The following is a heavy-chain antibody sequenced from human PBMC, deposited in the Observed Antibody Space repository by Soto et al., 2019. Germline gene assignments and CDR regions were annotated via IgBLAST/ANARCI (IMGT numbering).Heavy chain of an antibody. Sequence: GVSLRLSCAASGFTFSDYYMSWIRQAPGKGLEWVSYISSSSSYTNYADSVKGRFTISRDNAKNSLYLQMNSLRAEDTAVYYCARDLLTVGATVSWFDPWGQGTLVTVSS. V-gene: IGHV3-11*06. D-gene: IGHD1-26*01. CDR3: ARDLLTVGATVSWFDP. CDR1: GFTFSDYY. J-gene: IGHJ5*02. CDR2: ISSSSSYT.